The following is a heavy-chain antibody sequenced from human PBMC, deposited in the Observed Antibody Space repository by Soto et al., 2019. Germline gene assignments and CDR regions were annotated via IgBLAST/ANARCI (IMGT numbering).Heavy chain of an antibody. CDR3: ARDLEVSISASYYYYMDV. CDR2: IWYDGSNK. V-gene: IGHV3-33*01. CDR1: GFTFSSYG. D-gene: IGHD3-3*01. Sequence: GGSLRLSCAASGFTFSSYGMHWVRQAPGKGLEWVAVIWYDGSNKYYADSVKGRFTISRDNSKNTLYLQMNSLRAEDTAVYYCARDLEVSISASYYYYMDVWGKGTTVTVSS. J-gene: IGHJ6*03.